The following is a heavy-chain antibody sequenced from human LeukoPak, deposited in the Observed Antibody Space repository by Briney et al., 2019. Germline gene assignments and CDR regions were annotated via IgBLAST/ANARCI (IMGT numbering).Heavy chain of an antibody. CDR1: DFTIAHTW. CDR3: ARSRDGTLDI. CDR2: INADGSIR. Sequence: PGGSLRHSGVASDFTIAHTWVDWVRQDPGEGLVWVSSINADGSIRNYAESVKGRFTISRDTAKSTVFLQMNSLRVDDTAMYYCARSRDGTLDIWRQGAMVTVSS. V-gene: IGHV3-74*01. J-gene: IGHJ3*02. D-gene: IGHD5-24*01.